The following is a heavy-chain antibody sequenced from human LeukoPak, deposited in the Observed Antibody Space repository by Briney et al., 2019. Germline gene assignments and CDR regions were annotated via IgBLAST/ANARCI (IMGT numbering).Heavy chain of an antibody. CDR1: GYTFTSYD. Sequence: ASVKVSCKASGYTFTSYDINWVRQATGQGLEWMGWMNPNSGNTGYAQKFQGRVTMTRNTSISTAHMELSSLRSEDTAVYYCARGSAARPSYYYYYGMDVWGQGTTVIVSS. CDR3: ARGSAARPSYYYYYGMDV. J-gene: IGHJ6*02. CDR2: MNPNSGNT. D-gene: IGHD6-6*01. V-gene: IGHV1-8*01.